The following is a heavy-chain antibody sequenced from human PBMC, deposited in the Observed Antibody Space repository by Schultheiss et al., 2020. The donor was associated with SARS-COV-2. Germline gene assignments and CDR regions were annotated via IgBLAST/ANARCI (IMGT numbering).Heavy chain of an antibody. CDR3: ARGESVVVVAATPDY. J-gene: IGHJ4*02. CDR2: IWYDGSNK. Sequence: GGSLRLSCAASGFTFSSYGMHWVRQAPGKGLEWVAVIWYDGSNKYYADSVKGRFTISRDNSKNTLYLQMNSLRAEDTAVYYCARGESVVVVAATPDYWGQGTLVTVSS. D-gene: IGHD2-15*01. V-gene: IGHV3-33*01. CDR1: GFTFSSYG.